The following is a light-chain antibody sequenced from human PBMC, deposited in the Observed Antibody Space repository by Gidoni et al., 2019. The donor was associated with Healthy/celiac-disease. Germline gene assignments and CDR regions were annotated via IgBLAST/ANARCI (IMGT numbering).Light chain of an antibody. CDR3: QQYNSYSGIT. CDR1: QSISTW. Sequence: DIQMTQSPSTLSASVGYRVTLTCRASQSISTWLAWYQQKPGKAPKLLIYKASSLESGVPSRFSGSGSGTEFTLTISSLQPDDFATYYCQQYNSYSGITFGQGTRLGIK. CDR2: KAS. J-gene: IGKJ5*01. V-gene: IGKV1-5*03.